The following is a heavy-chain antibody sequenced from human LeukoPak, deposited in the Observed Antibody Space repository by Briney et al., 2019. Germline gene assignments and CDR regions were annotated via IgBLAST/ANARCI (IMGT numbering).Heavy chain of an antibody. CDR2: ISSSGSTI. Sequence: GGSLRLSCAASGFTFSDYYMSWIRQAPGKGLEWVSYISSSGSTIYYADSVKGRFTISRDNAKNSLYLQMIGLRAEDTAVYYCAREPRHYYDSSGYCFDYWGQGTLVTVSS. D-gene: IGHD3-22*01. J-gene: IGHJ4*02. CDR1: GFTFSDYY. CDR3: AREPRHYYDSSGYCFDY. V-gene: IGHV3-11*01.